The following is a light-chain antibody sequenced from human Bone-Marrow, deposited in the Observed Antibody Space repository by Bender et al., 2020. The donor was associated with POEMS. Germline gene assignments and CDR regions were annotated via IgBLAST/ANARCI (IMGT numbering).Light chain of an antibody. CDR1: KLGEAY. CDR3: QSWGSNTAV. J-gene: IGLJ2*01. Sequence: SYELTQPPSVSVSPGQTATITCSGEKLGEAYACWYQQKPGQSPVVVIYQDTKRPSGIPERFPGSTSGNTASLTISGTQTMDEADYYCQSWGSNTAVFGGGTKLTVL. CDR2: QDT. V-gene: IGLV3-1*01.